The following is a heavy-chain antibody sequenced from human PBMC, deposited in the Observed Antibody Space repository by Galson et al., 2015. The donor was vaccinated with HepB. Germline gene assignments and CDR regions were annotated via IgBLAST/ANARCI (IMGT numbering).Heavy chain of an antibody. D-gene: IGHD2-2*01. CDR3: EKDRDCTSTNCPFDY. CDR1: GFTFSSYA. J-gene: IGHJ4*02. CDR2: ISGSGGST. V-gene: IGHV3-23*01. Sequence: SLRLSCEASGFTFSSYAMSWVRQAPGKGLEWVSAISGSGGSTYYEDSVKGRFTISRDNSKNTLYLKMKSLSAENTAVYYCEKDRDCTSTNCPFDYWGQGTLVTVSS.